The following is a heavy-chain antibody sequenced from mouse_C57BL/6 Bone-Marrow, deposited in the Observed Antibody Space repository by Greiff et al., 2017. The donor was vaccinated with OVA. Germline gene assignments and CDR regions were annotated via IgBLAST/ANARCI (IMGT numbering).Heavy chain of an antibody. CDR1: GYTFTSYW. J-gene: IGHJ2*01. Sequence: QVQLQQPGTELVKPGASVKLSCKASGYTFTSYWMHWVKQRPGQGLEWIGNINPSNGGTNYNEKFKSKATLTVDTSSSTAYMELHSLTSEDSAVYFCARWSGSSPRYFDYWGQGTTLTVSS. CDR3: ARWSGSSPRYFDY. CDR2: INPSNGGT. V-gene: IGHV1-53*01. D-gene: IGHD1-1*01.